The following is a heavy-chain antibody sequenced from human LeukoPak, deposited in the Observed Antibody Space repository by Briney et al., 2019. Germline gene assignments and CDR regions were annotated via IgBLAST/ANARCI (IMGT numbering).Heavy chain of an antibody. D-gene: IGHD3-3*01. CDR3: VKIANYDFWSGYFDY. CDR1: GFTFSGRE. Sequence: GGSLRLSCAASGFTFSGREMTWVRQAPGKGLEWVSYIGRSGITIYYAGSVKGRFTISRDNAKNSLYLQMNSLRAEDTAVYYCVKIANYDFWSGYFDYWGQGTVVTVSS. J-gene: IGHJ4*02. V-gene: IGHV3-48*03. CDR2: IGRSGITI.